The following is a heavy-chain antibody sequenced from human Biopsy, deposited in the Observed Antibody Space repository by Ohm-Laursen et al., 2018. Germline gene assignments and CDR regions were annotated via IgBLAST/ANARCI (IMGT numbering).Heavy chain of an antibody. CDR1: GGSFSDYG. CDR3: ATLTEDYGASPDS. CDR2: VIPNSNTA. J-gene: IGHJ4*02. Sequence: SVKVSCKTSGGSFSDYGLSWVRQAPGRGLEWMGRVIPNSNTANYAQNFQDRLTITADRSTNTAYMELNSLRSEDTAVYFCATLTEDYGASPDSWGQGTLVVVSS. D-gene: IGHD4-17*01. V-gene: IGHV1-69*06.